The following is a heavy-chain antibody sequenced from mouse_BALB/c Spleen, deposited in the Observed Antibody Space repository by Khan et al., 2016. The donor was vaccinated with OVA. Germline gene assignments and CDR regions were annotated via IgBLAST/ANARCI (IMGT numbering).Heavy chain of an antibody. V-gene: IGHV2-9*02. J-gene: IGHJ2*01. D-gene: IGHD3-2*02. Sequence: QVQLQQSGPGLVEPSQTLSLTCTVSGFSLTSYCLNWIHQPPGKGLEWLGVISAGGSTNYNSALMSRMSIRKDNSKSQFLSKMNNLKTDDNSVDSCAKLRDIWGQGTTLTVSS. CDR2: ISAGGST. CDR3: AKLRDI. CDR1: GFSLTSYC.